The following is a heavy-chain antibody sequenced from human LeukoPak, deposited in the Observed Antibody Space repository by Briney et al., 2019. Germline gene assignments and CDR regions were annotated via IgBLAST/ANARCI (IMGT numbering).Heavy chain of an antibody. CDR1: GGSISSYY. CDR2: IYYSGST. CDR3: ARDSGTTGEVKFDP. D-gene: IGHD3-10*01. J-gene: IGHJ5*02. V-gene: IGHV4-59*12. Sequence: SETLSLTCTVSGGSISSYYWSWIRQPPGKGLEWIGYIYYSGSTNYNPSLKSRVILSLDTSNNHFSLKLISVTAADTAVYYCARDSGTTGEVKFDPWGQGMLVTVSS.